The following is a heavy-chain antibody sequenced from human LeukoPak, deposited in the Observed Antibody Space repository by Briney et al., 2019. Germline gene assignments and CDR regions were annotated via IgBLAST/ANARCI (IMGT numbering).Heavy chain of an antibody. D-gene: IGHD4-11*01. CDR2: ISGSSGII. V-gene: IGHV3-48*03. CDR1: GFNFRDYE. J-gene: IGHJ4*02. Sequence: GGSRRLSCAASGFNFRDYEMNWVRQAPGKGQEWLSYISGSSGIIYYADSVKGRFSISRDNAKNSLYLQMNSLRAEDTAIYYCTRDSFFDGNYRPDYFDCWGQGTLVTVSS. CDR3: TRDSFFDGNYRPDYFDC.